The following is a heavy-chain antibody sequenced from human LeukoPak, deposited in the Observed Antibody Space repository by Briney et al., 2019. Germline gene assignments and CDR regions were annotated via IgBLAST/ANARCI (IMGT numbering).Heavy chain of an antibody. V-gene: IGHV3-74*03. Sequence: GGSLRLSCAASGFSFSTYWMHWVRQAPGRGLVWVSRINSDGSSTTYADSVKGRFTLSRDNAKNTLYLQMNGLRAEDTAVYYCALGTKPLSYHFFDYWGQGALVTVSS. J-gene: IGHJ4*02. CDR1: GFSFSTYW. D-gene: IGHD1-7*01. CDR2: INSDGSST. CDR3: ALGTKPLSYHFFDY.